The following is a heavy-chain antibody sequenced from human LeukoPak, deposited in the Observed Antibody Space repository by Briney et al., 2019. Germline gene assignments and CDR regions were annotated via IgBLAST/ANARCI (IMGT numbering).Heavy chain of an antibody. CDR1: GYTFTSYA. D-gene: IGHD3-9*01. Sequence: ASVKVSCKASGYTFTSYAMNWVRQAPGQGLEWMGWINTNTGNPTYAQGFTGRFVFSLDTSVSTAYLQISSLKAEDTAVYYCARIQLHYDILTGYYNNDAFDIWGQGTMITVSS. J-gene: IGHJ3*02. CDR2: INTNTGNP. V-gene: IGHV7-4-1*02. CDR3: ARIQLHYDILTGYYNNDAFDI.